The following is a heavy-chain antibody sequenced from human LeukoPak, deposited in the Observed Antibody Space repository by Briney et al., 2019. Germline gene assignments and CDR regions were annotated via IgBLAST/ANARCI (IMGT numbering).Heavy chain of an antibody. Sequence: SVKVSCKASGGTFSSYAISWVRQAPGQGLEWMGGIIPIFGTANYAQKFQGRVTITTDESTSTAYMELSSLRSEDTAVYYCARSLKIFGVGPGDYYYYMDVWGKGTTVTVSS. CDR2: IIPIFGTA. D-gene: IGHD3-3*01. CDR3: ARSLKIFGVGPGDYYYYMDV. J-gene: IGHJ6*03. V-gene: IGHV1-69*05. CDR1: GGTFSSYA.